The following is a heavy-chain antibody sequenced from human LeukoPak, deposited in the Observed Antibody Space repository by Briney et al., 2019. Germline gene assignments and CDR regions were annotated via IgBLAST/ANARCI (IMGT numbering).Heavy chain of an antibody. Sequence: GGSLRLSCAASGFTFSSYWMSWVRQAPGKGLEWVANIKQDGSEKYYVDSVKGRFTISRDNAKNSLYLQMNSLRAEDTAVYYCARESRGYSYGPLDYWGQGTLVTVSS. CDR1: GFTFSSYW. V-gene: IGHV3-7*01. J-gene: IGHJ4*02. D-gene: IGHD5-18*01. CDR2: IKQDGSEK. CDR3: ARESRGYSYGPLDY.